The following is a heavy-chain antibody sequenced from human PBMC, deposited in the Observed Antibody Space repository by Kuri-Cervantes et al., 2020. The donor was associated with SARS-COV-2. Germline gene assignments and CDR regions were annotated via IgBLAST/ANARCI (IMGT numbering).Heavy chain of an antibody. V-gene: IGHV4-39*07. CDR3: ARSMEYSSSSAHFDY. J-gene: IGHJ4*02. CDR1: GGSISSSSYY. CDR2: IYYSGST. D-gene: IGHD6-6*01. Sequence: GSLRLSCTVSGGSISSSSYYWGWIRQPPGKGLEWIGSIYYSGSTNYNPSLKSRVTISVDKSKNQFSLKLSSVTAADTAVYYCARSMEYSSSSAHFDYWGQGTLVTVSS.